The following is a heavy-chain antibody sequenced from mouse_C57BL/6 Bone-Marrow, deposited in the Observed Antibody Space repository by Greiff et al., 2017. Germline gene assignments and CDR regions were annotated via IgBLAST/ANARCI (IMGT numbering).Heavy chain of an antibody. CDR3: ARRGDYSNWAMDY. V-gene: IGHV2-9-1*01. Sequence: VKVVESGPGLVAPSQSLSITCTVSGFSLTSYAISWVRQPPGKGLEWLGVIWTGGGTNYNSALKSRLSISKDNSKSQVFLKMNSLQTDDTARYYCARRGDYSNWAMDYWGQGTSVTVSS. CDR1: GFSLTSYA. CDR2: IWTGGGT. D-gene: IGHD2-5*01. J-gene: IGHJ4*01.